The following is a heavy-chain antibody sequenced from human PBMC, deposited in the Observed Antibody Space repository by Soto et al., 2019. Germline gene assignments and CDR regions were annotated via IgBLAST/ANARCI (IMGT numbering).Heavy chain of an antibody. CDR3: ARDTEGFDY. CDR1: GGSVSSGSYY. J-gene: IGHJ4*02. D-gene: IGHD4-17*01. V-gene: IGHV4-61*01. CDR2: IYYSGST. Sequence: QVQLQESGPGLVKPSETLSLTCTVSGGSVSSGSYYWSWIRQPPGKGLEWIGYIYYSGSTNYNPSLKSRVTISVDTSKNQFSLKLSSVTAADTAVYYCARDTEGFDYWGQGTQVTVSS.